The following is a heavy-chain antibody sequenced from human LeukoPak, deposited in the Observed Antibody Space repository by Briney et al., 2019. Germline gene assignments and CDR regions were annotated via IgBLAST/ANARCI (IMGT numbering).Heavy chain of an antibody. CDR3: ARVVLYSSGWYDYYYYGMDV. D-gene: IGHD6-19*01. CDR1: GYTFTGYY. Sequence: ASVKVSCKASGYTFTGYYMHWVRQAPGQELEWMGRINPNSGGTNYAQKFQGRVTMTRDTSISTAYMELSRLRSDDTAVYYCARVVLYSSGWYDYYYYGMDVWGQGTTVTVSS. V-gene: IGHV1-2*06. J-gene: IGHJ6*02. CDR2: INPNSGGT.